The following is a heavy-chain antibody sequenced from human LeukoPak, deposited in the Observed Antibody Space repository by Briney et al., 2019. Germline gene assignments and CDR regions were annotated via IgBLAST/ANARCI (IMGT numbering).Heavy chain of an antibody. V-gene: IGHV3-23*01. CDR3: AKTKQGSGYLDY. J-gene: IGHJ4*02. CDR1: GFAFSIYG. CDR2: HCGSDGNT. Sequence: GGSLRLSCAASGFAFSIYGMGWVRQSPGKGLEWVSIHCGSDGNTYYAESVKGRFTISRDNSKNTVYLQMDSLRAEDTAVYYCAKTKQGSGYLDYWGQGTLVTVSS. D-gene: IGHD3-10*01.